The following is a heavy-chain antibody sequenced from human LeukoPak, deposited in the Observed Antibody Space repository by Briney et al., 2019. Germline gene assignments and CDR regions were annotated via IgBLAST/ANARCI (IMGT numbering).Heavy chain of an antibody. J-gene: IGHJ3*01. CDR3: ASVANDVWSGYSTRGAFGV. D-gene: IGHD3-3*01. Sequence: SETLSLTCTVSGGSINSGSYYWGWIRQPPGKGLEWIGSIYYSGSTYYKPSLQSRVTISVDTSKNKLSLRLNSVTAADTAVYFCASVANDVWSGYSTRGAFGVWGQGAMVTVSS. V-gene: IGHV4-39*01. CDR1: GGSINSGSYY. CDR2: IYYSGST.